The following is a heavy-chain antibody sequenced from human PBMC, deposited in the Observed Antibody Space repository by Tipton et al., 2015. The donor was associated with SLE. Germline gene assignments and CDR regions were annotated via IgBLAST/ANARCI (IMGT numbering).Heavy chain of an antibody. CDR2: IYSSGST. CDR3: ARHYGIMSTPLYYFDY. V-gene: IGHV4-39*07. J-gene: IGHJ4*02. D-gene: IGHD3-9*01. Sequence: TLSLTCTVSGDSISSSSYFWGWIRQPPGKGLQWIGTIYSSGSTYYNPSLKSRVTISVDTSKNQFSLKLSSVTAADTAVYYCARHYGIMSTPLYYFDYWGQGTLVTVSS. CDR1: GDSISSSSYF.